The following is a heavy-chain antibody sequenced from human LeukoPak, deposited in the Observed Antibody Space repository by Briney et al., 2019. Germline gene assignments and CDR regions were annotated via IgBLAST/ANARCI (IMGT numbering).Heavy chain of an antibody. V-gene: IGHV4-39*07. D-gene: IGHD3-22*01. CDR1: GDSISSSSYY. Sequence: PSETLSLTCTVSGDSISSSSYYWGWIRQPPGKGLEWIGSIYYSGSTNSNPSLKSRVTISVDKSKNQFSLKLSSVTAADTAVYYCASYYDSSGLDYWGQGTLVTVSS. J-gene: IGHJ4*02. CDR3: ASYYDSSGLDY. CDR2: IYYSGST.